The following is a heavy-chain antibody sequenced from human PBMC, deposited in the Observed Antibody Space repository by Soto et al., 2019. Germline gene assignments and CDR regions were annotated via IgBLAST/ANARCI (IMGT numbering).Heavy chain of an antibody. V-gene: IGHV4-61*01. J-gene: IGHJ4*02. CDR1: GGSVSSGSYY. D-gene: IGHD3-3*01. CDR2: IYYSGST. CDR3: ASASYYDFWSGYSMYYFDY. Sequence: SETLSLTCTVSGGSVSSGSYYWIWIRQPPGKGLEWIGYIYYSGSTNYNPSLKSRVTISVDTSKNQFSLKLSSVTAADTAVYYCASASYYDFWSGYSMYYFDYWGQGTLVTVSS.